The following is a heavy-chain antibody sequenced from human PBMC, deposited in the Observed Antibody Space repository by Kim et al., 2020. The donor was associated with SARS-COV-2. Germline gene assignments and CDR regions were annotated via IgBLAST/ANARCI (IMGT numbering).Heavy chain of an antibody. CDR3: ARLNPCKPVANAWDVLRFLEIRVPDLDV. Sequence: SETLSLTCTVSGGSISSGDYYWSWIRQPPGKGLEWIGYIYYSGSTYYNPSLKSRVTISVDTSRNQFSLKLSSVTAVDTAVYYCARLNPCKPVANAWDVLRFLEIRVPDLDVWGQGTTVTVSS. CDR1: GGSISSGDYY. V-gene: IGHV4-30-4*01. D-gene: IGHD3-3*01. J-gene: IGHJ6*02. CDR2: IYYSGST.